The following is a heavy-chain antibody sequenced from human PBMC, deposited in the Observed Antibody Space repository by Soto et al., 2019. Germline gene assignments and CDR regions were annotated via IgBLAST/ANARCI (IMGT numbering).Heavy chain of an antibody. V-gene: IGHV4-31*03. D-gene: IGHD3-22*01. Sequence: ASETLSLTCTVSGGSISSGDYYWSWIRHHPGKGLEWIGYIYSSGSTYYNPSLRSRVTISADTSKNQFSLRLSSVTAADTAVYYCVRDYDYDTSRNDAFDIWGQGTMVTVSS. CDR2: IYSSGST. CDR1: GGSISSGDYY. CDR3: VRDYDYDTSRNDAFDI. J-gene: IGHJ3*02.